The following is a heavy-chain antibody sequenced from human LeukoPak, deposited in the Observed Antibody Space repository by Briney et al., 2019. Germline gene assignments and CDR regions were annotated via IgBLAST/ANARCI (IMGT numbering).Heavy chain of an antibody. CDR1: GGSISGYY. V-gene: IGHV4-59*08. J-gene: IGHJ4*02. CDR3: ARQNSVAGTLDY. D-gene: IGHD6-19*01. CDR2: IYYSGST. Sequence: SETLSLTCTVSGGSISGYYWSWIRQPPGKGLEWIGYIYYSGSTNYNPSLRSRVTISVDTSKNQFSLKLSSVTAADTAVYYCARQNSVAGTLDYWGQGTLVTVSS.